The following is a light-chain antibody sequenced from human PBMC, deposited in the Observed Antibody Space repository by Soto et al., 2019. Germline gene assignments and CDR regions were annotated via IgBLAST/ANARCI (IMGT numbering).Light chain of an antibody. Sequence: EIVRTQSPATLSVSPGDRVTLSCRASQSVSSHLAWYQQKPGQAPRLLIYDASTRATGIPARFSGSGSGTEFTLTISSLQSEDVAVYYCQQYNKWPPFMYTFGQGTKLEIK. V-gene: IGKV3-15*01. CDR3: QQYNKWPPFMYT. CDR1: QSVSSH. CDR2: DAS. J-gene: IGKJ2*01.